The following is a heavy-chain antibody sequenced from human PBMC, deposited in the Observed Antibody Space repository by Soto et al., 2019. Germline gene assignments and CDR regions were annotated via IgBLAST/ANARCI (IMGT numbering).Heavy chain of an antibody. Sequence: EVQLVESGGGLVQPGRSLRLSCAASGFTFDDYAMHWVRQAPGKGLEWVSGISWNSGSIGYADSVKGRFTISRDNAKNSLYLQMNSLRAEDTALYYCEKMEGYCDGGSCYYFDYWGQGTLVTVSS. CDR2: ISWNSGSI. CDR3: EKMEGYCDGGSCYYFDY. J-gene: IGHJ4*02. D-gene: IGHD2-15*01. CDR1: GFTFDDYA. V-gene: IGHV3-9*01.